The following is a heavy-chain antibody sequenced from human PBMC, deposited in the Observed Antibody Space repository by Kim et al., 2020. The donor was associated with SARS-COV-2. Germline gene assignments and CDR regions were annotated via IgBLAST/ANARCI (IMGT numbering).Heavy chain of an antibody. V-gene: IGHV4-59*08. CDR1: GGSFSSNY. CDR3: SSDGRSRCGGFGAMDG. D-gene: IGHD2-21*01. Sequence: SETLSLTCTVSGGSFSSNYWPWIRQPPGMGLEWIGLISYSAGASYNPSLKSRIIISVSKSKNQCSLRLSSVTAADTAVYYFSSDGRSRCGGFGAMDGLG. J-gene: IGHJ6*02. CDR2: ISYSAGA.